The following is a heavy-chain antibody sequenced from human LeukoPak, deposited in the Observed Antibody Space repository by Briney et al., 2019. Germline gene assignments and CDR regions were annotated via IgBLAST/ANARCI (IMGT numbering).Heavy chain of an antibody. V-gene: IGHV1-18*01. Sequence: VASVKVSCKASGYTFTSYGISWVRQAPGQGLEWMGWISAYNGNTNYAQKLQGRVTMTTDTSTSTAYMELRSLRSDDTAVYYCARGNGDYDSSGFGLKTGFDYWGQGTLVTVSS. CDR3: ARGNGDYDSSGFGLKTGFDY. CDR2: ISAYNGNT. CDR1: GYTFTSYG. J-gene: IGHJ4*02. D-gene: IGHD3-22*01.